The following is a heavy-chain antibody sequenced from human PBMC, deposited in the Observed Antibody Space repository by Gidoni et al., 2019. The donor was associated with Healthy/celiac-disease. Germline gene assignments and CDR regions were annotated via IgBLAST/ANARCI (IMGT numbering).Heavy chain of an antibody. CDR1: GGSFSGYY. D-gene: IGHD5-18*01. Sequence: QVQLQQWGAGLLKPSETLSLTCAVYGGSFSGYYWSWIRQPPGKGLEWIGEINHSGSTNYNPSLKSRVTISVDTSKNQFSLKLSSVTAADTAVYYCARRRARRPARLDTAIDYWGQGTLVTVSS. V-gene: IGHV4-34*01. J-gene: IGHJ4*02. CDR2: INHSGST. CDR3: ARRRARRPARLDTAIDY.